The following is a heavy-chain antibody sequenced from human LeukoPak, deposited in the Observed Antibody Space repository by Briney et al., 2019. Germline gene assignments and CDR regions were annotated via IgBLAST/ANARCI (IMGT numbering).Heavy chain of an antibody. CDR3: VTSTGQQFIPYDY. Sequence: GGSLRLSCTASGINDSRNYMTWIRQAPGKAVEWVSLIYGGDAAYYAESGRGRFMISRDNLKNTLFLQMNSLRVEDTAVYYCVTSTGQQFIPYDYWGQGTHVTVFS. J-gene: IGHJ4*02. D-gene: IGHD6-13*01. CDR2: IYGGDAA. CDR1: GINDSRNY. V-gene: IGHV3-66*02.